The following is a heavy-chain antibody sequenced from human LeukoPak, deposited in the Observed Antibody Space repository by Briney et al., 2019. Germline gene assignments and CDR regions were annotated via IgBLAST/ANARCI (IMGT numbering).Heavy chain of an antibody. D-gene: IGHD3-22*01. CDR3: ARDYYDSSGYYYGDAFDI. CDR1: GGSISSYY. J-gene: IGHJ3*02. V-gene: IGHV4-59*01. Sequence: SETLSLTCTVSGGSISSYYWSWIRQPPGKGLEWIGYIYYSGSTNYNPSLKGRVTISVDTSKNQFSLKLSSVTAADTAVYYCARDYYDSSGYYYGDAFDIWGQGTMVTVSS. CDR2: IYYSGST.